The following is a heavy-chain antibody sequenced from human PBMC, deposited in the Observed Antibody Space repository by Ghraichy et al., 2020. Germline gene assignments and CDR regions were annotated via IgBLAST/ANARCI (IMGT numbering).Heavy chain of an antibody. CDR3: ARNLEHNYGDSF. CDR2: IIPIFGTA. Sequence: SVKVSCKASGGTFSSYAISWVRQAPGQGLEWMGGIIPIFGTANYAQKFQGRVTITADESTSTAYMELSSLRSEDTAVYYCARNLEHNYGDSFWGQGTLVTVSS. D-gene: IGHD4-17*01. CDR1: GGTFSSYA. J-gene: IGHJ4*02. V-gene: IGHV1-69*13.